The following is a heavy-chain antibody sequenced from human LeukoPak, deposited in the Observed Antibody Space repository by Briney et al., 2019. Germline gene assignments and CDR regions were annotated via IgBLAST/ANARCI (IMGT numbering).Heavy chain of an antibody. J-gene: IGHJ4*02. V-gene: IGHV4-34*01. D-gene: IGHD2-8*01. Sequence: PSETLSLTCAVYGGSFSGYYWSWIRQPPGKGLEWIGEINHSGSTNYNPSLKSRVTISVDTSKNQFSLKLSSVTAADTAVYYCARLMYTADYWGQGTLVTVSS. CDR3: ARLMYTADY. CDR2: INHSGST. CDR1: GGSFSGYY.